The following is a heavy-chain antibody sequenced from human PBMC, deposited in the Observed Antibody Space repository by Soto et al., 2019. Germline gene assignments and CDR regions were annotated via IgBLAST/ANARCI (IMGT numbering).Heavy chain of an antibody. V-gene: IGHV3-66*01. CDR1: GCTVSSNY. D-gene: IGHD2-15*01. Sequence: PGGSLRLSCAASGCTVSSNYMSWLRQAPGKGLEWVSLIQSGGSTYYAGSVKGRFTISRGNSKNTLFLQMNSLRAEDTAVYFCVRGDVQCSGGRCYGVAMDVWGKGTTVTVAS. CDR3: VRGDVQCSGGRCYGVAMDV. J-gene: IGHJ6*03. CDR2: IQSGGST.